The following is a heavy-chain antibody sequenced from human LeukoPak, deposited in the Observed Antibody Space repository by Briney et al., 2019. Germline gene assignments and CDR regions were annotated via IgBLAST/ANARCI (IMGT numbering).Heavy chain of an antibody. CDR2: ISSSSSYI. CDR3: ARDFASSTSYYYHYGMDV. D-gene: IGHD2-2*01. J-gene: IGHJ6*02. Sequence: GGSLRLSCAASGFTFSSYSMNWVRQAPGKGLEWVSSISSSSSYIYYADSVKGRFTISRDNAKNSLYLQMNSLRAEDTAVYYCARDFASSTSYYYHYGMDVWGQGTTVTVSS. CDR1: GFTFSSYS. V-gene: IGHV3-21*01.